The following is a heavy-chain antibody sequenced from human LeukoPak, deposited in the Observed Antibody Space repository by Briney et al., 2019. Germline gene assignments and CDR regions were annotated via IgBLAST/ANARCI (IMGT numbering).Heavy chain of an antibody. J-gene: IGHJ4*02. D-gene: IGHD6-19*01. V-gene: IGHV3-30*02. CDR3: AKDSGSGWDFDY. CDR1: GFSFTSYG. Sequence: GGSLRLSCAASGFSFTSYGMHWVRQAPGKGLEWVAFIRYDGSNKYYADSVNGRFTISRDNSKNTLYLQINSLRAEDTAVYYCAKDSGSGWDFDYWGQGTLVTVSS. CDR2: IRYDGSNK.